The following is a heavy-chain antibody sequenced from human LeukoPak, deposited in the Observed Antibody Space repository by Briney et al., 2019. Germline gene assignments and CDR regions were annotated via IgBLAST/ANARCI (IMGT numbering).Heavy chain of an antibody. V-gene: IGHV3-21*01. CDR3: AELGITMIGGV. D-gene: IGHD3-10*02. J-gene: IGHJ6*04. CDR1: GFTFRNYN. CDR2: ITSSSIGM. Sequence: AGGSLRLSCAASGFTFRNYNMNWVRQAPGKGLEWVSSITSSSIGMFYADSVKGRFTISRDNAKNSLYLQMNSLRAEDTAVYYCAELGITMIGGVWGKGTTVTISS.